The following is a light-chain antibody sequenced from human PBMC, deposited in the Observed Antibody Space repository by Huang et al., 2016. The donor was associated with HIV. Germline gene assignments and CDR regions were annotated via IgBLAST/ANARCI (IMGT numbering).Light chain of an antibody. J-gene: IGKJ3*01. V-gene: IGKV2-30*02. CDR2: KVA. Sequence: DVVMTQSPLSLSVTLGQPAFISCKSSQILLHSDGDTYLNWFHQRPVQSPRRLIYKVAKRASVVPDRFSGIGSGTDFTLEISRVEPDDVGVYYCMQGTHLFTFGPGTTVDIK. CDR3: MQGTHLFT. CDR1: QILLHSDGDTY.